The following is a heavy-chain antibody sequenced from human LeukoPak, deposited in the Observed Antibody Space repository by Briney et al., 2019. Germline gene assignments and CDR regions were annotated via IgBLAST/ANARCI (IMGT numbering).Heavy chain of an antibody. CDR1: GYTLTSYG. V-gene: IGHV1-18*01. D-gene: IGHD2-15*01. Sequence: ASVKVSCKASGYTLTSYGISWVRQAPGQGLEWMGWISAYNGNTNYAQKLQGRVTMTTDTSTSTAYVELRSLRSDDTAVYYCARARASLYYFDYWGQGTLVTVSS. CDR3: ARARASLYYFDY. CDR2: ISAYNGNT. J-gene: IGHJ4*02.